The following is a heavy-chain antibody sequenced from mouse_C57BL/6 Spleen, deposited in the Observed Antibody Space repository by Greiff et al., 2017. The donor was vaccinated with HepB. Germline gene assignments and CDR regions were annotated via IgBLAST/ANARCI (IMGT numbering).Heavy chain of an antibody. CDR3: ARTGNLLYAMDY. CDR1: GYAFSSYW. Sequence: VQLQQSGAELVKPGASVKISCKASGYAFSSYWMNWVKQRPGKGLEWIGQIYPGDGDTNYNGKFKGKATLTADKSSSTAYMQLSSLTSEDSAVYFCARTGNLLYAMDYWGQGTSVTVSS. D-gene: IGHD2-1*01. CDR2: IYPGDGDT. J-gene: IGHJ4*01. V-gene: IGHV1-80*01.